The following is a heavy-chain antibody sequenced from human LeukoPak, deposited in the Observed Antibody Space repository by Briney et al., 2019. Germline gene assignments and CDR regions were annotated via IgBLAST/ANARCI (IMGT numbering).Heavy chain of an antibody. CDR3: ARGGYCTGGTCYNPSPDY. J-gene: IGHJ4*02. D-gene: IGHD2-15*01. Sequence: GGSLRLSCAASGFTFSDYNMNWIRQAPGKGLEWFSYISPNSIYTNYADSVEGRFTISRDNAYNSLYLQMNSLRADDTAVYYCARGGYCTGGTCYNPSPDYWGQGTLVSVSS. CDR2: ISPNSIYT. CDR1: GFTFSDYN. V-gene: IGHV3-11*05.